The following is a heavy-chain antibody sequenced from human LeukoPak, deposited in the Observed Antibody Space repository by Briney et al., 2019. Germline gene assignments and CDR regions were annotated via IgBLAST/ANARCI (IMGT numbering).Heavy chain of an antibody. J-gene: IGHJ4*02. D-gene: IGHD3-22*01. CDR3: AREAYYYDSSGYYWDGIFDY. CDR1: GYTFTGYY. CDR2: INPNSGGT. Sequence: GASVKVSCKASGYTFTGYYMHWVRQAPGQGLEWMGWINPNSGGTNYAQKFQGRVTMTRNTSISTAYMELSSLRSEDTAVYYCAREAYYYDSSGYYWDGIFDYWGQGTLVTVSS. V-gene: IGHV1-2*02.